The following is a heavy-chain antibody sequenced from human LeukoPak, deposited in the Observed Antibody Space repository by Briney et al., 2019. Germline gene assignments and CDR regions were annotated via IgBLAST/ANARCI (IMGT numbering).Heavy chain of an antibody. CDR3: AKGWIFGELINS. J-gene: IGHJ4*02. CDR1: GFTLSSYA. D-gene: IGHD3-10*01. CDR2: IRDTGTSS. V-gene: IGHV3-23*01. Sequence: GGSLRLSCAASGFTLSSYAMSWVRQAPGKGLEWLSSIRDTGTSSYSADSVRGRFTVSRDNYKDTLYLQMNSLRAEDTARYYCAKGWIFGELINSWGQGTLVTVSS.